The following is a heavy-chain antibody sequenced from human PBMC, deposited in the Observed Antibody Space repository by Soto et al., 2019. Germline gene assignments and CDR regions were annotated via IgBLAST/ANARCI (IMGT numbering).Heavy chain of an antibody. Sequence: ASVKVSCKASAYTFTNFYIHWVRQAPGQGLEWMGVINPSGGTTSYTQRLQGRVTMTRDTSTSTVHMDLSSLRSEDTAVYYCTRGEWELRLWGQGTVVTVS. D-gene: IGHD1-26*01. J-gene: IGHJ4*02. CDR2: INPSGGTT. CDR3: TRGEWELRL. CDR1: AYTFTNFY. V-gene: IGHV1-46*01.